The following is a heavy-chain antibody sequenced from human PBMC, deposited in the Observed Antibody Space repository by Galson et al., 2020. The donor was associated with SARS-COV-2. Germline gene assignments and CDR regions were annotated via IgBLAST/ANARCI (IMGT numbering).Heavy chain of an antibody. CDR2: IPHDGSNT. V-gene: IGHV3-30*02. Sequence: GGSLRLSCATFGFTFSYYGMHWVRQAPGKGLEWVAYIPHDGSNTYYADSVKGRFTISRDNSKNTVDLQMNSLGGEDTALYYCAMDTLREFIYYWGQRTLVTVSA. J-gene: IGHJ4*02. CDR3: AMDTLREFIYY. D-gene: IGHD3-10*01. CDR1: GFTFSYYG.